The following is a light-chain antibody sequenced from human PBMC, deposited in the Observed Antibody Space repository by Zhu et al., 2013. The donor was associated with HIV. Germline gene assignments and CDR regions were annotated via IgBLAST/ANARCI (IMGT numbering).Light chain of an antibody. Sequence: TQSPPSLSASVGDRVTITCQASQSVSNYLAWYQQKPGQAPRLLIYGASDRATGIPDKFSGSGSGKDFTLTISRLEPEDFAVYYCQHYGTSPFTFGQGTKLEI. CDR3: QHYGTSPFT. V-gene: IGKV3-20*01. CDR2: GAS. CDR1: QSVSNY. J-gene: IGKJ2*01.